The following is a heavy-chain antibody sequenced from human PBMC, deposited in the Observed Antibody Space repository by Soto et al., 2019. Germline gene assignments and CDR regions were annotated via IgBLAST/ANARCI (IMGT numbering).Heavy chain of an antibody. CDR2: IYYSGST. D-gene: IGHD3-22*01. Sequence: QLQLQESGPGLVKPSETLSLTCTVSGGSISSSSYYWGWIRQPPGKGLEWIGSIYYSGSTYYNPSLKSRVTLSVDTSKNQFSLKLSSVTAADTAVYYCASPSTMIVVVTTPSDAFDIWGQGTMVTVSS. CDR3: ASPSTMIVVVTTPSDAFDI. J-gene: IGHJ3*02. CDR1: GGSISSSSYY. V-gene: IGHV4-39*01.